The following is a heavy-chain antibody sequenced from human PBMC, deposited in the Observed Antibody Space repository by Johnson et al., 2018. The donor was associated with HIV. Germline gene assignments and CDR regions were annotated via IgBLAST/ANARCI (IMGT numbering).Heavy chain of an antibody. Sequence: QVQLVESGGGVVQPGRSLRLSCAASGFTFSNYAMHWGRQAPGKGLEWVAVISYDGSNKYYADSVKGRFTISRDNSKNTLYLQMNSLRPEDTAVYYGAGEHRGYNFWGGYYPDAFDIWGQGTMVTVSS. V-gene: IGHV3-30-3*01. CDR1: GFTFSNYA. D-gene: IGHD3-3*01. CDR2: ISYDGSNK. J-gene: IGHJ3*02. CDR3: AGEHRGYNFWGGYYPDAFDI.